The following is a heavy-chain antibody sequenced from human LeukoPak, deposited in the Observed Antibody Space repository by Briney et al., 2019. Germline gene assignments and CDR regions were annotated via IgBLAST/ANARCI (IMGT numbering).Heavy chain of an antibody. CDR3: ARDLTSYGMDV. CDR1: GGTFSSYA. Sequence: ASVKVSCKASGGTFSSYAISWVRQAPGQGLEWMGRIIPILGIANYAQKVQGRVTITADKSTSTAYMELSSLRSEDTAVYYCARDLTSYGMDVWGQGTTVTVSS. V-gene: IGHV1-69*04. CDR2: IIPILGIA. J-gene: IGHJ6*02. D-gene: IGHD3-3*01.